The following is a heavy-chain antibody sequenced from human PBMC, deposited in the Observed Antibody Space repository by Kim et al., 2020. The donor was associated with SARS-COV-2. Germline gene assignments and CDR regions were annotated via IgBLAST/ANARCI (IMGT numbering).Heavy chain of an antibody. D-gene: IGHD5-12*01. J-gene: IGHJ4*02. Sequence: NYAQKFQGRVTITADKSTSTAYMELSSLRSEDTAVYYCASGSGYEGSFDYWGQGTLVTVSS. V-gene: IGHV1-69*02. CDR3: ASGSGYEGSFDY.